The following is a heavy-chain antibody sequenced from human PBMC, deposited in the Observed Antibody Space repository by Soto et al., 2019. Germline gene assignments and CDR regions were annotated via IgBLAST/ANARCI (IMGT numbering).Heavy chain of an antibody. Sequence: GGSLRLSCAASGFTFSSYGMHWVRQAPGKGLEWVAVIWYDGSNKYYADSVKGRFTISRDNSKNTLYLQMNSLRAEDTAVYYCARVLVGLGATPLAYWGQGTLVTVSS. J-gene: IGHJ4*02. CDR1: GFTFSSYG. CDR3: ARVLVGLGATPLAY. D-gene: IGHD1-26*01. V-gene: IGHV3-33*01. CDR2: IWYDGSNK.